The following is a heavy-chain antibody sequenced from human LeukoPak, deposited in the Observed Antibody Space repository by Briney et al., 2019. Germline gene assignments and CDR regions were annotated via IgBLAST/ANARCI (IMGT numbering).Heavy chain of an antibody. D-gene: IGHD3-10*01. CDR2: IYHSGST. CDR1: GYSISSGYY. Sequence: PSETLSLTCTVSGYSISSGYYWGWIRQPPGKGLEWIGSIYHSGSTYYNPSLKSRVTISVDTSKNQFSLKLSSVTAADTAVYYCARLGRMVRGAPNRYYYYYMDVWGKGTTVTVSS. J-gene: IGHJ6*03. CDR3: ARLGRMVRGAPNRYYYYYMDV. V-gene: IGHV4-38-2*02.